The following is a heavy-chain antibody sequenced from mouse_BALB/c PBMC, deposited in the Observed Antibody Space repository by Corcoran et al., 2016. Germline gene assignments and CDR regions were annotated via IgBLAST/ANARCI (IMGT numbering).Heavy chain of an antibody. CDR2: INPYNDGT. Sequence: EVQLQQTGPELVKPWASVKMSCKASGYTFTSYVMHWVKQKPGQGLEWIGYINPYNDGTKYNEKFKGKATLTSDKSSSTAYMELSSLTSEDSAVYYCARDYGSSYSYWYFDVWGAGTTVTVS. J-gene: IGHJ1*01. D-gene: IGHD1-1*01. CDR1: GYTFTSYV. V-gene: IGHV1S136*01. CDR3: ARDYGSSYSYWYFDV.